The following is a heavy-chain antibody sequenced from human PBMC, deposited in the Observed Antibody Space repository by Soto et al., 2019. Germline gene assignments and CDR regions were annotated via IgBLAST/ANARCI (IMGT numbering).Heavy chain of an antibody. V-gene: IGHV1-69*13. CDR1: GGTFSSYA. Sequence: GSSVKVSCKASGGTFSSYAISWVRQAPGQGLEWMGGIIPIFGTANYAQKFQGRVTITADESTSTAYMELSSLRSEDTAVYYCARVQHRAQVGATNSDYWGQGTLVTVSS. J-gene: IGHJ4*02. CDR3: ARVQHRAQVGATNSDY. D-gene: IGHD1-26*01. CDR2: IIPIFGTA.